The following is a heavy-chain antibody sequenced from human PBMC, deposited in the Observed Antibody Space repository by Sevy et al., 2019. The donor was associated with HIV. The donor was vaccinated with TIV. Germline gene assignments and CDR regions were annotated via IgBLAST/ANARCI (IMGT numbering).Heavy chain of an antibody. V-gene: IGHV3-21*05. Sequence: GSPKIPCATSGVPFRQLSIDLLPPAPGEGLELGACFNLGGNHIYYADFVKGRFTIPRENAKNSVFRQLNSLRVDDTAVYYCARAPMGTVIGYSFGSDFDSWGRGTQVTVSS. CDR2: FNLGGNHI. J-gene: IGHJ4*02. CDR1: GVPFRQLS. CDR3: ARAPMGTVIGYSFGSDFDS. D-gene: IGHD5-18*01.